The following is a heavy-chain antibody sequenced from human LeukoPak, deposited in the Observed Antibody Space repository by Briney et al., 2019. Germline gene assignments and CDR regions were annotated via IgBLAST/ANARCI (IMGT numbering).Heavy chain of an antibody. CDR2: INPKWGGT. CDR1: GYTFTRAY. CDR3: ARARRFDPESSSSENWFDP. V-gene: IGHV1-2*02. D-gene: IGHD6-6*01. Sequence: ASVSVSCAGSGYTFTRAYMHWVRHAPGQGLEWVGWINPKWGGTNDAQKFQGRVTMTRDTSISTAYMELSRLRSDESAVYYCARARRFDPESSSSENWFDPWGQGTLVTVSS. J-gene: IGHJ5*02.